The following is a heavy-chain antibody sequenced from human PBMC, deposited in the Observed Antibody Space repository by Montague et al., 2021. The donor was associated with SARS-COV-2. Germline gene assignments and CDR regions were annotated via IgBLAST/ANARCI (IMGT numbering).Heavy chain of an antibody. V-gene: IGHV4-34*01. CDR2: INHSGST. J-gene: IGHJ6*02. D-gene: IGHD2-2*01. CDR1: GGSFSGYY. CDR3: TREGYQVLWSDYYYYGMGV. Sequence: SETLSLTCAVHGGSFSGYYWSWIRQPPGKGLEWIGEINHSGSTNXNPSLKSRVTISVDTSKNQFSLKLSSVTAADTAVYYCTREGYQVLWSDYYYYGMGVWGQGTTVTVSS.